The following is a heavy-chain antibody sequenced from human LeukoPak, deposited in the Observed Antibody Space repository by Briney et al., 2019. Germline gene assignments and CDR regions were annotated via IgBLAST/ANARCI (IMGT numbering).Heavy chain of an antibody. V-gene: IGHV1-2*02. CDR3: ARAGWFGELLYNWFDP. Sequence: GASVKVSCKASGYTFTGYYMHWVRQAPGQGLEWMGWINPNSGGTNYAQKFQGRVTMTRDTSISTAYMELSSLRSEDTAVYYCARAGWFGELLYNWFDPWGQGTLVTVSS. J-gene: IGHJ5*02. D-gene: IGHD3-10*01. CDR2: INPNSGGT. CDR1: GYTFTGYY.